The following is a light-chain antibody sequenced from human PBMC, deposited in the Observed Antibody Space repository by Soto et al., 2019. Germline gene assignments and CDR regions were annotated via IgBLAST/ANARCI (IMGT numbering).Light chain of an antibody. Sequence: IVLTQSLATLSVSPPERVTLXCRASQSVRSHLAWYQQKPGQPPRLLIYGASTRATGIPARFSGSGFGTEFTLTISSLQSEDFAVYYCQQYKNWPLFGQGTRLEI. J-gene: IGKJ5*01. CDR2: GAS. CDR1: QSVRSH. V-gene: IGKV3-15*01. CDR3: QQYKNWPL.